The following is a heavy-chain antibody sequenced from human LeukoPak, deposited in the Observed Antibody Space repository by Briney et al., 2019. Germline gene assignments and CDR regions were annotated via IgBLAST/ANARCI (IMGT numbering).Heavy chain of an antibody. V-gene: IGHV4-4*07. Sequence: SETLSLTCSVSGDSISHYYWSWIRQSAGKGLEWIGRIHISGSTNHNPSFKSRVSMSVDTSRNQFSLKLSSVTAADTAVYHCARESQSVLWFGVHLWGHGALVTVSS. CDR3: ARESQSVLWFGVHL. D-gene: IGHD3-10*01. J-gene: IGHJ4*01. CDR2: IHISGST. CDR1: GDSISHYY.